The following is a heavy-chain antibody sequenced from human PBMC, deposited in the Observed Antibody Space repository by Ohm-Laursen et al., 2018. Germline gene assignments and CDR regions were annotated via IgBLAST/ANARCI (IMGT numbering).Heavy chain of an antibody. CDR2: IKNDGSTT. V-gene: IGHV3-74*01. D-gene: IGHD6-19*01. CDR3: ARDEQWLPGGD. CDR1: GLTFSYYW. Sequence: GSLRLSCAASGLTFSYYWMHWVRQAPGKGLVWVSHIKNDGSTTTNADSVKGRFTISRVNARNTLYLQMNSLGAEDTAVYYCARDEQWLPGGDWGRGTLVTVSS. J-gene: IGHJ4*02.